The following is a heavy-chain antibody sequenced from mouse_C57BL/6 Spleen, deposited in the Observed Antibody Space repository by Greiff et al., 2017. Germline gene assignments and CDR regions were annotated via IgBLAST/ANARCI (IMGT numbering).Heavy chain of an antibody. Sequence: QVQLQQSGPELVKPGASVKISCKASGYAFSSSWMNWVKQRPGKGLEWIGRIYPGDGDTNYNGKFKGKATLTADKSSSTAYMQLSSLTSEDSAVYCCVKGDYGSSYLDYWGQGTTLTVSS. D-gene: IGHD1-1*01. V-gene: IGHV1-82*01. CDR1: GYAFSSSW. CDR3: VKGDYGSSYLDY. CDR2: IYPGDGDT. J-gene: IGHJ2*01.